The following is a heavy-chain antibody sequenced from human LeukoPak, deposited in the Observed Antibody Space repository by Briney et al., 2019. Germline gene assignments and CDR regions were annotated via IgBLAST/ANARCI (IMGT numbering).Heavy chain of an antibody. Sequence: SGTLPLTCAVSGGSISSGDYYWSWIRQPPGKRLEWIGYIYYSGSTYYNPSLKSRVTISVDTSKNQFSLKLSSVTAVDTAVYYCAKSGVDFWSGYYPDYWGQGTLVTVSS. CDR2: IYYSGST. CDR3: AKSGVDFWSGYYPDY. D-gene: IGHD3-3*01. CDR1: GGSISSGDYY. V-gene: IGHV4-30-4*08. J-gene: IGHJ4*02.